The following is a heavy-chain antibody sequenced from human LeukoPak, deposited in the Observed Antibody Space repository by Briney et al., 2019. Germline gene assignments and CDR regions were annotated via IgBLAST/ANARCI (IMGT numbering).Heavy chain of an antibody. J-gene: IGHJ4*02. V-gene: IGHV3-23*01. CDR1: GFTFSSYG. CDR2: ISGSGGST. D-gene: IGHD3-22*01. Sequence: PGGTLRLTCAASGFTFSSYGMSWVRQAPGKGLEWVSAISGSGGSTYCADSVKGRFTISRDNSKNTLYLQMNSLRAEDTAVYYCAKDYYPSFDYWGQGTLVTVSS. CDR3: AKDYYPSFDY.